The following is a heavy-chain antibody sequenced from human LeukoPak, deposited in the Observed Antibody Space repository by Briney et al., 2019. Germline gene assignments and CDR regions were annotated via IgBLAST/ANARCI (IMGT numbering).Heavy chain of an antibody. CDR2: ISSSGSTI. D-gene: IGHD4-23*01. CDR3: AASITPNAFDI. V-gene: IGHV3-48*03. J-gene: IGHJ3*02. CDR1: GFTFSSYE. Sequence: PGGSLRLSCAAPGFTFSSYEMNWVRQAPGKGLEWVSYISSSGSTIYYADSVKGRFTISRDNAKNSLCLQMNSLRAEDTAVYYCAASITPNAFDIWGQGTMVTVSS.